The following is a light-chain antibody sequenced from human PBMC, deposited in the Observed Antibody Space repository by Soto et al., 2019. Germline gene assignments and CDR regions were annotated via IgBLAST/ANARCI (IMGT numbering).Light chain of an antibody. Sequence: QSALTQPASVSGSPGQSITISCTGTSSDVGGYNYVSWYQQHPGKAPKLMIYDVSNRPSGVSNRFSGSKSGNTASLTISGLQAKDEADYYCSSYTSSSTWVFGTGTKLTVL. CDR1: SSDVGGYNY. J-gene: IGLJ1*01. CDR2: DVS. V-gene: IGLV2-14*01. CDR3: SSYTSSSTWV.